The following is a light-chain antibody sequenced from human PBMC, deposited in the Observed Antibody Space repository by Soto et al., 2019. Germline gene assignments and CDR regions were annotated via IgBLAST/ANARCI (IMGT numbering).Light chain of an antibody. J-gene: IGKJ1*01. Sequence: DIAMTQSPDSLAVSLGERATIHCKSSQSVLHTPINRPYLAWYQQKAGQPPKLLFYWASTRGSGVPDRFSASGSGTDFTLTINTLQAEDVAVYHCQQYYRIPPTFGQGTKVEIK. CDR2: WAS. V-gene: IGKV4-1*01. CDR3: QQYYRIPPT. CDR1: QSVLHTPINRPY.